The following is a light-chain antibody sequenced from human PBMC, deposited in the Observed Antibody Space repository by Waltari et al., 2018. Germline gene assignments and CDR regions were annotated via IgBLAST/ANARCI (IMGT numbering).Light chain of an antibody. J-gene: IGKJ3*01. CDR2: GAS. CDR1: QSISSH. V-gene: IGKV3-20*01. Sequence: ILTQSPATLSLSPGERATLSCRASQSISSHLAWYQQRPGLAPRLLIYGASTRATGIPDRFNGRASGTDFILTISRLEPEDFAVYYCQKYDVSPFTFGPGTKLEIK. CDR3: QKYDVSPFT.